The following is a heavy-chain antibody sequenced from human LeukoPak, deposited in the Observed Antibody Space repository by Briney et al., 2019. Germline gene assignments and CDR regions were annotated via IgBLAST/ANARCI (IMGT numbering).Heavy chain of an antibody. CDR1: GFTFSSYG. J-gene: IGHJ4*02. CDR3: AKKAERNYVYFHY. Sequence: GGSLRLSCAASGFTFSSYGMHWVRQAPGKGLEWVAFIRYDGSNKYYADSVKGRFTISRDNSKNTLYLQMNSLRAEDTAVYYSAKKAERNYVYFHYCGQGTLVTVSS. D-gene: IGHD1-7*01. CDR2: IRYDGSNK. V-gene: IGHV3-30*02.